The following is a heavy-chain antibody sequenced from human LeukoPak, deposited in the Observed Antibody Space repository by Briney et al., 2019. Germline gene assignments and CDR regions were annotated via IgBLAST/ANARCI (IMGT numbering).Heavy chain of an antibody. Sequence: SETLSLTCTVSGGSISGYYWSWIRQPPGKGLEWIGYIYYSGSTNYNPSLKSRVTISVDTSKNQFSLKLSSVTAADTAVYYCARGQRIAAAGTGSDYWGQGTLVTVSS. J-gene: IGHJ4*02. CDR1: GGSISGYY. D-gene: IGHD6-13*01. CDR2: IYYSGST. CDR3: ARGQRIAAAGTGSDY. V-gene: IGHV4-59*08.